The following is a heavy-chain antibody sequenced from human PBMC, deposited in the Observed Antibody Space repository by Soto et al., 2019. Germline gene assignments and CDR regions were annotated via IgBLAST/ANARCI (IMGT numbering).Heavy chain of an antibody. Sequence: QVQLQESGPGLVKPSETLSLTCTVSGGSISSYYWSWIRQPPGKGLEWIGYIYYSGSTNYNPSLKSRVTISVDTSKNQFPLKLSSVTAADTAVYYCARGSDTAMVTSLFDYWGRGTLVTVSS. CDR3: ARGSDTAMVTSLFDY. CDR1: GGSISSYY. J-gene: IGHJ4*02. D-gene: IGHD5-18*01. V-gene: IGHV4-59*01. CDR2: IYYSGST.